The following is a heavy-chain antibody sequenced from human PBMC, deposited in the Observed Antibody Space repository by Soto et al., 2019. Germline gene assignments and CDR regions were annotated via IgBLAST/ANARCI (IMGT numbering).Heavy chain of an antibody. CDR1: GGSISSGDYY. CDR2: IYYSGST. V-gene: IGHV4-30-4*01. J-gene: IGHJ6*02. CDR3: ARDQDTTVVTRWYYGMDV. D-gene: IGHD4-17*01. Sequence: SETMSLTCTVSGGSISSGDYYWSWIRQPPGKGLEWIGYIYYSGSTYYNPSLKSRVTISVDTSKNQFSLKLSSVTAADTAVYYCARDQDTTVVTRWYYGMDVWGQGTTVTVSS.